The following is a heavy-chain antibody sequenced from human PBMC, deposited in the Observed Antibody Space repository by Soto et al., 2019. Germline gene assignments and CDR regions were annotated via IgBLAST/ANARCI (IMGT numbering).Heavy chain of an antibody. CDR3: ARFSGGRPYYYYGMDV. CDR2: IIPIFGTA. Sequence: SVKVSCKASGGTFSSYAISWVRQAPGQGLEWMGGIIPIFGTANYAQKFQGRVTITADKSTSTAYMELSSQRSEDTAVYYCARFSGGRPYYYYGMDVWGQGTTVTVSS. V-gene: IGHV1-69*06. J-gene: IGHJ6*02. CDR1: GGTFSSYA. D-gene: IGHD2-15*01.